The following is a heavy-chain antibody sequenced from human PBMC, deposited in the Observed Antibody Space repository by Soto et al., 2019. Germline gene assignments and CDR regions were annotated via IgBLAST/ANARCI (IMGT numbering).Heavy chain of an antibody. Sequence: PGGSLRLSCAASGFTFSSYAMSWVRQAPGKGLEWVSAISGSGGSTYYADSVKGRFTISRDNSKNTLYLQMNSLRAEDTAVYYCAKGGHIVVVPPADYWGQGTLVTVSS. D-gene: IGHD2-21*01. CDR1: GFTFSSYA. CDR2: ISGSGGST. J-gene: IGHJ4*02. V-gene: IGHV3-23*01. CDR3: AKGGHIVVVPPADY.